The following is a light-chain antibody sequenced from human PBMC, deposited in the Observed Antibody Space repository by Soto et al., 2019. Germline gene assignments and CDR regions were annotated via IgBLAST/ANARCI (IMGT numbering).Light chain of an antibody. CDR1: QSVSSSQ. J-gene: IGKJ4*01. Sequence: EIVLSQSPGTLSLYPGERAILTYRASQSVSSSQLTWFQQKPGQAPRLLIYAASRRAAGIPDRFSGSGSGTDFTLIISRLEPEDFAVYYCQQYGSVPHTFGGGTKVDIK. CDR2: AAS. V-gene: IGKV3-20*01. CDR3: QQYGSVPHT.